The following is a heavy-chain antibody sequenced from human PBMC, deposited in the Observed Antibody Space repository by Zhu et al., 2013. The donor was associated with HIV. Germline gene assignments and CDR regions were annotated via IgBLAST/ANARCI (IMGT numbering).Heavy chain of an antibody. CDR1: GGSISSYY. J-gene: IGHJ5*02. Sequence: VQLQESGPGLVKPSETLSLTCTVSGGSISSYYWSWIRQPPGKGLEWIGYIYYSGSTNYNPSLKSRVTISVDTSKNQFSLKLSSVTAADTAVYYCARDSIVGAAQNWFDPWGQGTLVTVSS. CDR2: IYYSGST. CDR3: ARDSIVGAAQNWFDP. D-gene: IGHD1-26*01. V-gene: IGHV4-59*01.